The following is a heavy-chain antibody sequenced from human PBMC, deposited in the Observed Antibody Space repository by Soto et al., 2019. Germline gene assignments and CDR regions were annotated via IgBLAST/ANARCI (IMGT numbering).Heavy chain of an antibody. Sequence: QVQLVQSGAEVKKPGSSVRASCEVSGGTFITYAVNWVRQAPGQGLEWMGVIIPVFGTVKYAQKFQGRLTITAAKSTGTASMELSSLRSDDTAVYYCAASGTDFWSGPPLNYSYGLNVWGQGTPVTVSS. V-gene: IGHV1-69*06. J-gene: IGHJ6*02. CDR3: AASGTDFWSGPPLNYSYGLNV. CDR2: IIPVFGTV. D-gene: IGHD3-3*01. CDR1: GGTFITYA.